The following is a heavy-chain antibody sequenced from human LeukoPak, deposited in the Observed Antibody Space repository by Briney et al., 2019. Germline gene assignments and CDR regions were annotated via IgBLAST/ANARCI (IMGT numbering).Heavy chain of an antibody. CDR2: ISGSGGST. D-gene: IGHD1-26*01. Sequence: GGPLRLSCAASGFTFSSFPMSWVRQPPGKGLEWVSGISGSGGSTYYADSVKGRFTISRDNSKNTLYVQMNSLRAEDTAVYYCAKRPSGGYRAFDYWGQGTLVTVSS. V-gene: IGHV3-23*01. CDR3: AKRPSGGYRAFDY. CDR1: GFTFSSFP. J-gene: IGHJ4*02.